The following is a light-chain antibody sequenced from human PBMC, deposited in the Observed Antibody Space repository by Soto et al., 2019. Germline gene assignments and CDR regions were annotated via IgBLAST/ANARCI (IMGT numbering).Light chain of an antibody. CDR3: QQRGTWPLT. CDR2: DAS. V-gene: IGKV3-11*01. Sequence: EIVLTQSPGTLSLSPGERATLSCRASQSVSSYLAWYQQKPGQPPRLLIYDASNRATAIPARFSGSGSGTDFTLTISSLEPEDFAVYYCQQRGTWPLTFGGGTKVDIK. CDR1: QSVSSY. J-gene: IGKJ4*01.